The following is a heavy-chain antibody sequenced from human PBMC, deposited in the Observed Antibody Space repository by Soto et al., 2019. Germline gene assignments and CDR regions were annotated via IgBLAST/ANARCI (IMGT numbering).Heavy chain of an antibody. CDR2: IYYTGST. J-gene: IGHJ4*02. CDR1: GDSLSDYS. D-gene: IGHD3-22*01. CDR3: ARGAGSSSYHYDSHDF. Sequence: SENLSLTFNVSGDSLSDYSWSWILQPPLKVLEWIGYIYYTGSTNYNLSLRSRVTISADTSKNQISLNLRSVTAADTAMYYCARGAGSSSYHYDSHDFWGQGTMVPVSS. V-gene: IGHV4-59*01.